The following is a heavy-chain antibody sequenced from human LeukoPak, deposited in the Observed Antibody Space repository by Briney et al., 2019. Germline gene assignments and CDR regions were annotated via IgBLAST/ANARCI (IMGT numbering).Heavy chain of an antibody. J-gene: IGHJ6*03. CDR2: ISSSSSTI. Sequence: GGSLRLSCAASGFTFSSSGMNWVRQAPGKGLEWVSYISSSSSTIYYTDSVKGRFTISRDNSKNTLYLQMNSLRAEDTAVYYCAKDPSVNYYYYYMDVWGKGTTVTVSS. CDR3: AKDPSVNYYYYYMDV. V-gene: IGHV3-48*01. CDR1: GFTFSSSG.